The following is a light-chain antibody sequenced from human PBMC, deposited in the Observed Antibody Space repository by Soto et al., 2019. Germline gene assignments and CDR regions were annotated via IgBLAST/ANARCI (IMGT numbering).Light chain of an antibody. V-gene: IGKV1-33*01. Sequence: DIQMTQSPSSLSASVGDRVTITCRASQSISSYLNWYQQKPGKAPKLLIYAASSLQSGVPSRFSGSGSGTDFTFTISSLQPEDIATYYCQQYDNLPSLTLGEGTKVDIK. CDR2: AAS. J-gene: IGKJ4*01. CDR1: QSISSY. CDR3: QQYDNLPSLT.